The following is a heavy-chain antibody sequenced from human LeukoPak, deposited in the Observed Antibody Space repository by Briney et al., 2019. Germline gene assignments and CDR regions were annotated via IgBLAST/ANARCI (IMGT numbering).Heavy chain of an antibody. J-gene: IGHJ4*02. V-gene: IGHV3-23*01. CDR1: GFTFSSYA. Sequence: GESLRLSCAASGFTFSSYAMSWVRQAPGKGLEWVSAISGSGGSTYYADSVKGRFTISRDNSKNTLYLQMNSLRAEDTAVYYCAKSRGSLVGAIDYWGQGTLVTVSS. CDR2: ISGSGGST. D-gene: IGHD1-26*01. CDR3: AKSRGSLVGAIDY.